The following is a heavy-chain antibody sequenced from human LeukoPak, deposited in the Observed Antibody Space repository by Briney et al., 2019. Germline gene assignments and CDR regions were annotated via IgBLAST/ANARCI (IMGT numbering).Heavy chain of an antibody. CDR2: ISYDGSNK. J-gene: IGHJ5*02. CDR1: GFTFSSYG. Sequence: GGSLRLSCAASGFTFSSYGMHWVRQAPGKGLEWVAVISYDGSNKYYADSVKGRFTISRDNSKNTLYLQMNSLRAEDTAVYYCAKDRAAAGKAGWFDPWGQGTLVTVSS. V-gene: IGHV3-30*18. CDR3: AKDRAAAGKAGWFDP. D-gene: IGHD6-13*01.